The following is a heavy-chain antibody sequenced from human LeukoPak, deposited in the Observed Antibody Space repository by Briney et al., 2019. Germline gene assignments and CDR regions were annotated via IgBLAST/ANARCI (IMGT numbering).Heavy chain of an antibody. CDR3: ARDYSRSWYCGWFDP. D-gene: IGHD6-13*01. V-gene: IGHV1-69*01. CDR2: SIPIFCTS. Sequence: SVKVSCKASGGTLSSYASSGARQAPGQGRDWMGGSIPIFCTSNFAQKFQGRSTITGGESTSTAYMELRSLRSEDTAVYYCARDYSRSWYCGWFDPWGQGTLVTVSS. J-gene: IGHJ5*02. CDR1: GGTLSSYA.